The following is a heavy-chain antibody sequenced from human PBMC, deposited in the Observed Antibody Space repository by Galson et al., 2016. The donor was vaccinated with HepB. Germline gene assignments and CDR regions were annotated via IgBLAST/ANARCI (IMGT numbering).Heavy chain of an antibody. D-gene: IGHD4-17*01. Sequence: ETLSLTCNFYGVSFSGTYYWTWIRQPPGKGLEWIGEINHSGSTNYNPSLKTRVTMSVDMPKNQFSLKLTSVTAADTAVYYCVETVYGDYEDWGQGILVTVSS. J-gene: IGHJ4*02. V-gene: IGHV4-34*01. CDR1: GVSFSGTYY. CDR3: VETVYGDYED. CDR2: INHSGST.